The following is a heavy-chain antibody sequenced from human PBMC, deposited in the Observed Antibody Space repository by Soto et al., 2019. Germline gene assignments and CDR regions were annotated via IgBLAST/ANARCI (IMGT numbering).Heavy chain of an antibody. V-gene: IGHV2-70*20. D-gene: IGHD4-17*01. CDR1: GLSLSTSGMC. J-gene: IGHJ6*02. CDR2: LDWDDDK. CDR3: ARIKMGSGYGDYVDYYYGMDV. Sequence: SGPTLVNPTQTLTLTCTFSGLSLSTSGMCGGWVRQPPGKALEGLALLDWDDDKYYGTSLQTRLTISKDTSKNQVVLTMTNMDPVDTATYYCARIKMGSGYGDYVDYYYGMDVWGQGTTVTVS.